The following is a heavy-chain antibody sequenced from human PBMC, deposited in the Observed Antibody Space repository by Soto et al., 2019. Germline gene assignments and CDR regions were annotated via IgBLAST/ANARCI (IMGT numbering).Heavy chain of an antibody. CDR1: GGTFSSYA. D-gene: IGHD3-22*01. CDR2: IIPIFGTA. Sequence: SVKVSCKASGGTFSSYAISWVRQAPGQGLEWMGGIIPIFGTANYAQKLQGRVTITADESTSTAYMELSSLRSEDTAVYYCARDPLDSSGYYAYYFDYWGQGTLVTVSS. CDR3: ARDPLDSSGYYAYYFDY. J-gene: IGHJ4*02. V-gene: IGHV1-69*13.